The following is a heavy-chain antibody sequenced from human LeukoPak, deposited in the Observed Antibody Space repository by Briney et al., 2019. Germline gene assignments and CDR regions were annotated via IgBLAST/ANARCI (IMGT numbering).Heavy chain of an antibody. CDR1: GFTFSSYS. V-gene: IGHV3-48*01. CDR3: ARGYCSGGSCYQYYFDY. Sequence: PGGSLRLSCAASGFTFSSYSMNWVRQAPGKGLEWVSYISSSSSTIYYADSVKGRFTISRDNAKNSLYLQMNSLRAEDTAVYYCARGYCSGGSCYQYYFDYWGQGTLVTVSS. CDR2: ISSSSSTI. J-gene: IGHJ4*02. D-gene: IGHD2-15*01.